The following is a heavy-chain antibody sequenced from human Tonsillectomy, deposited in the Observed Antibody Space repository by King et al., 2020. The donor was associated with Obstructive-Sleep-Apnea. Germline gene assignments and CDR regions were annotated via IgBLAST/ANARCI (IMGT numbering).Heavy chain of an antibody. D-gene: IGHD3-3*01. CDR3: AHSPVRFLEWLSASNFDY. V-gene: IGHV2-5*01. CDR2: IFLYDDK. CDR1: VVSLSNSGVG. Sequence: TLKESGPTLVKPTQTLTLTCTFSVVSLSNSGVGVCLIGQPPGKALAVLALIFLYDDKRYSPFLKIRLTITKETSKNQGVLTMTNMDHVDTATYYCAHSPVRFLEWLSASNFDYWGQGTLVTVSS. J-gene: IGHJ4*02.